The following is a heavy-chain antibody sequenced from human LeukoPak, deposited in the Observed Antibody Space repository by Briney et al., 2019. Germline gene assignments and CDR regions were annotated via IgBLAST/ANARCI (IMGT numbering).Heavy chain of an antibody. Sequence: PGGSLRLSCAASGFTFSSYWMHWVRQAPGKGLVWVSRINSDGSSTSYADSVKGRFTISRDNSKSLAYVQMNSLRPDDTAVYYCTKEGAVTGSMWFDLWGQGALVTVSS. V-gene: IGHV3-74*01. CDR2: INSDGSST. D-gene: IGHD6-19*01. CDR1: GFTFSSYW. CDR3: TKEGAVTGSMWFDL. J-gene: IGHJ5*02.